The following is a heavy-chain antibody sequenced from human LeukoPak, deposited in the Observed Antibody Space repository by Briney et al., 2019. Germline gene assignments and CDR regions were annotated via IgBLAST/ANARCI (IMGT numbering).Heavy chain of an antibody. CDR2: IYYSGST. CDR1: GGSISSYY. CDR3: ARGRGMATILDY. D-gene: IGHD5-24*01. V-gene: IGHV4-59*01. J-gene: IGHJ4*02. Sequence: SETLSLTCTVSGGSISSYYWSWIRQPPGKGLEGIGYIYYSGSTNYNPSLKSRVTISVDTSKNQFSLKLSSVTAADTAVYYCARGRGMATILDYWGQGTLVTVSS.